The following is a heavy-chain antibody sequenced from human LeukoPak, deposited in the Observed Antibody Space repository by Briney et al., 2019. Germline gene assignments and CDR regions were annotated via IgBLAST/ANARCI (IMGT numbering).Heavy chain of an antibody. CDR2: IYYSGST. J-gene: IGHJ4*02. Sequence: PSETLSLTCTVSGGSISSSSYYWDWIRQPPGKGLEWIGSIYYSGSTYYNPSLKSRVTISVDTSKNQFSLKLSSVTAADTAVYYCARQYSGGWLHDYWGQGTLVTVSS. CDR1: GGSISSSSYY. D-gene: IGHD6-19*01. V-gene: IGHV4-39*07. CDR3: ARQYSGGWLHDY.